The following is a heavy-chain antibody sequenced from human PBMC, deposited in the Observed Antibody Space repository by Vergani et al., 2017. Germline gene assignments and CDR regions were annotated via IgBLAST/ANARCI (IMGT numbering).Heavy chain of an antibody. CDR3: ARELRIAARTGYYFDY. CDR1: GGSISSYY. Sequence: QVQLQESSPGLVKPSETLSLTCTVSGGSISSYYWSWIRQPAGKGLEWIGRSYSSGNTNYNPSLKSRVTMSVDTSKNQFSLKLSSVTAAETAVYYCARELRIAARTGYYFDYWGQGTLVTVSS. V-gene: IGHV4-4*07. J-gene: IGHJ4*02. CDR2: SYSSGNT. D-gene: IGHD6-6*01.